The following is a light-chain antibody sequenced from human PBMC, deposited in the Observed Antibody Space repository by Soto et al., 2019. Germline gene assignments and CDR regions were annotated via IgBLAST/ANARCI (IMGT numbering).Light chain of an antibody. CDR3: QHYNTYWT. CDR1: QSITSW. Sequence: DIQMTQSPSTLSASVGDRVTITCRASQSITSWLAWYQQKPGEAPKLLIYKASILESGVPSRFSGSGSGTDFTLTISSLQPDDFATYYCQHYNTYWTFGQGTKVEIK. V-gene: IGKV1-5*03. CDR2: KAS. J-gene: IGKJ1*01.